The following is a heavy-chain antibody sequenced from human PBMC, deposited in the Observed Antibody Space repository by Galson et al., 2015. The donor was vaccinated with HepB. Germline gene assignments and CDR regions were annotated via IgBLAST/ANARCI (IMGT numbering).Heavy chain of an antibody. V-gene: IGHV3-30*03. CDR2: ISYDGSNK. Sequence: SLRLSCAASGFTFSSYGMHWVRQAPGKGLEWVAVISYDGSNKYYADSVKGRFSISRDNSKNTLYLQMNSLRSDDTAVYYCARAPYLEPYYYYYMDVWGKGTTVTVSS. D-gene: IGHD1-1*01. CDR3: ARAPYLEPYYYYYMDV. CDR1: GFTFSSYG. J-gene: IGHJ6*03.